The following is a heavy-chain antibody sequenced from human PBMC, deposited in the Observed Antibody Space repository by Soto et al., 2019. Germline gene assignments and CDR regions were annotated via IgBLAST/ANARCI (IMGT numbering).Heavy chain of an antibody. D-gene: IGHD3-10*01. J-gene: IGHJ3*02. Sequence: ASVKVSCKASGYIFTDYFMHWVRQAPGKGLEWMGGFDPEDGETIYAQKFQGRVTMTEDTSTDTAYMELSSLRSEDTAVYYCATEAPGTMVRGRGAFDIWGQGTMVTVSS. CDR1: GYIFTDYF. CDR3: ATEAPGTMVRGRGAFDI. V-gene: IGHV1-24*01. CDR2: FDPEDGET.